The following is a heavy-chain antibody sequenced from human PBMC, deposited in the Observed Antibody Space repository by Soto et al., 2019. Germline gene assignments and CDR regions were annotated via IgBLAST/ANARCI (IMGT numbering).Heavy chain of an antibody. V-gene: IGHV4-39*01. J-gene: IGHJ5*02. D-gene: IGHD3-9*01. CDR2: IYYSGST. CDR1: GGSISSSSYY. CDR3: ARQVRYDILTGLVDP. Sequence: SETLSLTCTVSGGSISSSSYYWGWIRQPPGEGLEWIGSIYYSGSTYYNPSLKSRVTISVDTSKNQFSLKLSSVTAADTAVYYCARQVRYDILTGLVDPWGQGTLVTVSS.